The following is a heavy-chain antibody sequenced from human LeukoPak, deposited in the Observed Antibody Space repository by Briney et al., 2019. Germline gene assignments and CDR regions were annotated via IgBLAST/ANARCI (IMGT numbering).Heavy chain of an antibody. CDR3: ARDIPGSSGYFNDAFDI. CDR1: GVTFSNNA. V-gene: IGHV1-69*05. D-gene: IGHD3-22*01. Sequence: ASVRVSCKASGVTFSNNAINWVRQAPGQGLEWIGRIIPIFHRTNYAQKFQGRVTVTTDELTSTAYIELSSLRSEDTAVYYCARDIPGSSGYFNDAFDIWGQGTMVIVSS. CDR2: IIPIFHRT. J-gene: IGHJ3*02.